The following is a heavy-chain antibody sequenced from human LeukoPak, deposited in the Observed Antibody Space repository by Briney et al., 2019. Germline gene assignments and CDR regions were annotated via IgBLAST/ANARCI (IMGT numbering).Heavy chain of an antibody. Sequence: PSETLSLTCTVSGASISTYYWSWIRQPAGKGLEWVGRIFASGTTNYNPSLESRVAVSVDTSKNQFSLNLSSVTAADTAIYYCVQDGPLRSDYWGQGTLVTVSS. CDR1: GASISTYY. J-gene: IGHJ4*02. D-gene: IGHD3-16*01. V-gene: IGHV4-4*07. CDR3: VQDGPLRSDY. CDR2: IFASGTT.